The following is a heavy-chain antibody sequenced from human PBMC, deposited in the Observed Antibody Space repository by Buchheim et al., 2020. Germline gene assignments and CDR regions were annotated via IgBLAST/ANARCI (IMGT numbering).Heavy chain of an antibody. CDR3: AKKREENFYYYGLDV. CDR1: GASITSSNL. D-gene: IGHD1-26*01. J-gene: IGHJ6*02. CDR2: IFHVGVT. V-gene: IGHV4-4*02. Sequence: QVQLQESGPGLVKPSGTLFLTCSVSGASITSSNLWTWVRQPPGKGLEWIGEIFHVGVTNYNPSLKSRVTISQDKSNNQFSLRLASVTAADTATHYCAKKREENFYYYGLDVWGQGA.